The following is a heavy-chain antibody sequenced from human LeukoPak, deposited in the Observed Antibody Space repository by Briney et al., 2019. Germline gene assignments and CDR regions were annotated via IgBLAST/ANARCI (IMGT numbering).Heavy chain of an antibody. V-gene: IGHV5-10-1*01. CDR2: IDPSDSYT. D-gene: IGHD2-2*01. CDR1: GYSFTSYW. CDR3: ARLDPIPAAISVCDY. J-gene: IGHJ4*02. Sequence: GESLKISCKGSGYSFTSYWISWVRQMPGKGLEWMGRIDPSDSYTNYSPSFQGHVTISADKSISTAYLQWSSLKASDTAMYYCARLDPIPAAISVCDYWGQGTLVTVSS.